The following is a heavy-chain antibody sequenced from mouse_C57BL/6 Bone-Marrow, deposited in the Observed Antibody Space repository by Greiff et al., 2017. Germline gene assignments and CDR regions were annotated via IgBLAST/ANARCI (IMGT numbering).Heavy chain of an antibody. CDR3: ARITTVVVPMDY. V-gene: IGHV5-6*01. D-gene: IGHD1-1*01. Sequence: EVQLVESGGDLVKPGGSLKLSCAASGFTFSSYGMSWVRQTPDKRLEWVATISSGGSYTYYPDSVKGRFTLSRDNAKTTLYLQMSSMKSEDTAMYYCARITTVVVPMDYWGQGTSVTVSS. CDR2: ISSGGSYT. J-gene: IGHJ4*01. CDR1: GFTFSSYG.